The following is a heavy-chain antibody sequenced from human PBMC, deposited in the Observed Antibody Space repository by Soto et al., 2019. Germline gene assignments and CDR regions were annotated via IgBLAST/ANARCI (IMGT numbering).Heavy chain of an antibody. CDR2: IYYSGST. CDR3: ATAFDILTGYYFDY. J-gene: IGHJ4*02. V-gene: IGHV4-59*01. Sequence: SETLSLTCTVSGGSISSYYWSWIRQPPGKGLEWIGYIYYSGSTNYNPSLKSRVTISVDTSKNQFSLKLSSVTAADTAVYYCATAFDILTGYYFDYWGQGTLVTVPQ. D-gene: IGHD3-9*01. CDR1: GGSISSYY.